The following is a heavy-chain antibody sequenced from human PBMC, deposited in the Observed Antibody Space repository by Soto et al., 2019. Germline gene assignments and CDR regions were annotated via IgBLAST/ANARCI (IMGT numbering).Heavy chain of an antibody. D-gene: IGHD5-18*01. CDR3: ARINKGYGTDS. J-gene: IGHJ4*02. Sequence: QLQLQESGPGLVKPSETLSLTCTVSGGSISSSIYYWGGIRQPPGKGLEWIASIDYTGNTFYNPSLTSRVTISVDTSKNQFSLKVTSVTAADTAVYYCARINKGYGTDSWGQGTLVTVSS. CDR2: IDYTGNT. CDR1: GGSISSSIYY. V-gene: IGHV4-39*01.